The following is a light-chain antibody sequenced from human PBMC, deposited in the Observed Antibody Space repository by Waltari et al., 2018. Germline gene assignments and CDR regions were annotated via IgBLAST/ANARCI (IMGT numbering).Light chain of an antibody. J-gene: IGKJ4*01. CDR2: AAS. V-gene: IGKV3-11*01. Sequence: EIVLTHSPAILSFSPGERATLSCRTSQSVGTYLAWYQQRPGQSPRLLIYAASYRATGIPARFSGSGSETDFTLTISSLQPEDFAVYYCQQRRNWPLTFGGGSRVEI. CDR1: QSVGTY. CDR3: QQRRNWPLT.